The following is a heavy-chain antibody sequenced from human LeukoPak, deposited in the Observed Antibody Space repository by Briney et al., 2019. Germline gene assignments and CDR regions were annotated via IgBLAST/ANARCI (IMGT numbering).Heavy chain of an antibody. CDR1: GGSLSSHY. V-gene: IGHV4-4*07. Sequence: PSETLSLTYTVSGGSLSSHYWSWIRQPAGKGLGWIGRIYTSGSTNYNPSLKSRVTMSVDTSKNQFSLKLSSVTAADTAVYYCARDRVARILGSYYYYMDVWGKGTTVTISS. D-gene: IGHD6-19*01. CDR3: ARDRVARILGSYYYYMDV. J-gene: IGHJ6*03. CDR2: IYTSGST.